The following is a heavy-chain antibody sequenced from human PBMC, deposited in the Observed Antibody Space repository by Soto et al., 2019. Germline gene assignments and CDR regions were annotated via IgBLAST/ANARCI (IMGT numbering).Heavy chain of an antibody. Sequence: GGSLRLSCAASGFTFSSYAMSWVRQAPGKGLEWVSAISGSGGSTYYADSVKGRFTISRDNSKNTLYLQMNSLRAEDTAVYYCAKDLRYFDWLLDYYFDYWGQGTLVTVSS. CDR3: AKDLRYFDWLLDYYFDY. CDR1: GFTFSSYA. CDR2: ISGSGGST. D-gene: IGHD3-9*01. V-gene: IGHV3-23*01. J-gene: IGHJ4*02.